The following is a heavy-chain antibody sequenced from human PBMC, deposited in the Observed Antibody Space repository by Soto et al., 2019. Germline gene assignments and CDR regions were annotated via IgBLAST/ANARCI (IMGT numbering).Heavy chain of an antibody. CDR1: RGSLSGYY. D-gene: IGHD1-1*01. CDR3: TRVPLRGTSSYYMDV. Sequence: SETLSLTCVVYRGSLSGYYWSWIRQPPGKGLEWIGEINHSGSTHYSPSLKSRVTMSVDTSKNHFSVKLTSVTAADTATYYCTRVPLRGTSSYYMDVWATGTTVTGSS. J-gene: IGHJ6*03. CDR2: INHSGST. V-gene: IGHV4-34*01.